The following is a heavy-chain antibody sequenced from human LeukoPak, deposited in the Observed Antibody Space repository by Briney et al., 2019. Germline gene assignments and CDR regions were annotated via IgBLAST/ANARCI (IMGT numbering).Heavy chain of an antibody. CDR2: IKSKREGETT. CDR3: TSLVGSPTY. J-gene: IGHJ4*02. V-gene: IGHV3-15*01. D-gene: IGHD4-23*01. Sequence: GGSLRLSCAASGFTLRSYWMSWVRQAPGKGLEWVGRIKSKREGETTDYAALVKSRFSISRDDSKSTVYLQMNSLRTEDTAVYYCTSLVGSPTYWGQGTLVIVSS. CDR1: GFTLRSYW.